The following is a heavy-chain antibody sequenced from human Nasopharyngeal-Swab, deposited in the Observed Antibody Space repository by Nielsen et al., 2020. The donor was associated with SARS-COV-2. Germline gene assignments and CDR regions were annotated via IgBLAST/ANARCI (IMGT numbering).Heavy chain of an antibody. CDR2: IWYDGGNK. J-gene: IGHJ6*03. Sequence: VRQAPGKGLEGVGVIWYDGGNKFYADSVKGRFAISRDNSKNTLYLQMNSLRAEDTAVYYCARFGLYDTLTGYYSHYYLDVWGKGTTVTVSS. CDR3: ARFGLYDTLTGYYSHYYLDV. D-gene: IGHD3-9*01. V-gene: IGHV3-33*01.